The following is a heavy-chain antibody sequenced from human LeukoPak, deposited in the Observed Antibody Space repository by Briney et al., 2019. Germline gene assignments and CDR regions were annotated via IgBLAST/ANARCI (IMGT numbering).Heavy chain of an antibody. V-gene: IGHV3-21*01. CDR2: ISSSSSYI. CDR3: ARDTGDSSGYYAY. D-gene: IGHD3-22*01. Sequence: PGGSLRLSCAASGFTFSSYSMNWVRQAPGKGLEWVSSISSSSSYIYYADSAKGRFTISRDNAKNSLYLQMNSLRAEDTAVYYCARDTGDSSGYYAYWGQGTLVTVSS. CDR1: GFTFSSYS. J-gene: IGHJ4*02.